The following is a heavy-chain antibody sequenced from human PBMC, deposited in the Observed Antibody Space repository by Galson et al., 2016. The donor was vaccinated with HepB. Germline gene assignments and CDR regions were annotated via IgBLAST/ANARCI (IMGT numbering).Heavy chain of an antibody. J-gene: IGHJ4*02. D-gene: IGHD1-26*01. CDR3: ARGDIVGASFDY. CDR1: GFTFSSYS. CDR2: ISSSSRYI. V-gene: IGHV3-21*01. Sequence: SLRLSCAASGFTFSSYSMNWVRQAPGKGLEWVSSISSSSRYIYYADSVKGRFTISRDNAKNSLYLQMNSLRAEDTAVYYCARGDIVGASFDYWGQCTLVTVS.